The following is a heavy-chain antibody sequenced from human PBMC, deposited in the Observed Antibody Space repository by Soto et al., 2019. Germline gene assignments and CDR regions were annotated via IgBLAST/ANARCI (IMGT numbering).Heavy chain of an antibody. CDR3: STGLGTYYSRFDY. Sequence: PGGSLRLSCAASGFAFTNVWINCVLQAPGKGLEWVGRITRTTDGGTTDYAAPVKGRFTISRDDSKNTLYLQMNSLKTEDTAVYYCSTGLGTYYSRFDYWGLGTLVTVSS. CDR2: ITRTTDGGTT. D-gene: IGHD3-16*01. V-gene: IGHV3-15*07. J-gene: IGHJ4*02. CDR1: GFAFTNVW.